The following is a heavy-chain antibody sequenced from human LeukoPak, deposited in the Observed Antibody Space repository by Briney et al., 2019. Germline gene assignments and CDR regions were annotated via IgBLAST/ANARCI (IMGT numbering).Heavy chain of an antibody. CDR3: ARVGDDSSGYYPEFDY. Sequence: SETLSLTCAVYGGSFSGYYWSWIRQPPGKGLEWIGEINHSGSTYYNPSLKSRVTISVDTSKNQFSLKLSSVTAADTAVYYCARVGDDSSGYYPEFDYWGQGTLVTVSS. CDR2: INHSGST. D-gene: IGHD3-22*01. J-gene: IGHJ4*02. CDR1: GGSFSGYY. V-gene: IGHV4-34*01.